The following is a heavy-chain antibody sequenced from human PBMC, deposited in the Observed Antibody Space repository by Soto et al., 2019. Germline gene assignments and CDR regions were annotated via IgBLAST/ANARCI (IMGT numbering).Heavy chain of an antibody. V-gene: IGHV3-30*18. D-gene: IGHD3-22*01. CDR2: ISYDGSNK. CDR1: GFTFSSYG. J-gene: IGHJ6*02. CDR3: AKDSYDSSGSYGMDV. Sequence: HPGGSLRLSCAASGFTFSSYGMHWVRQAPGKGLEWVAVISYDGSNKYYADSVKGRFTISRDNSKNTLYLQMNSLRAEDTAVYYCAKDSYDSSGSYGMDVWGQGTTVTVSS.